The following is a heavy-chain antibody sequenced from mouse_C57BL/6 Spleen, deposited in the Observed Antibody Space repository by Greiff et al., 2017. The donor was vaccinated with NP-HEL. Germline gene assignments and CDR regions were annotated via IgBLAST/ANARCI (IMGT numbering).Heavy chain of an antibody. CDR3: ARWGPGDY. CDR1: GYTFTSYW. CDR2: IDPSDSYT. Sequence: VQLQQPGAELVMPGASVKLSCKASGYTFTSYWMHWVKQRPGQGLEWIGEIDPSDSYTNYNQKFKGKSTLTVDKSSSTAYMQLSSLTSEDSAVYYCARWGPGDYWGQGTTLTVSS. J-gene: IGHJ2*01. V-gene: IGHV1-69*01.